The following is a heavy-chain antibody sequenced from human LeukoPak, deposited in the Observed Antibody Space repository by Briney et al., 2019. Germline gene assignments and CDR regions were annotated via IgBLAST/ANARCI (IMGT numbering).Heavy chain of an antibody. J-gene: IGHJ6*03. CDR1: GGFFSGYY. CDR3: ARGQISLSPYYYYYMDV. CDR2: INHSGST. V-gene: IGHV4-34*01. Sequence: SETLSLTCAVYGGFFSGYYWSWIRQSPGKGLEWIGEINHSGSTNYNPSLKSRVTISVDTSKNQFSLKLSSVTAADTAVYYCARGQISLSPYYYYYMDVWGKGTTVTVSS. D-gene: IGHD2-15*01.